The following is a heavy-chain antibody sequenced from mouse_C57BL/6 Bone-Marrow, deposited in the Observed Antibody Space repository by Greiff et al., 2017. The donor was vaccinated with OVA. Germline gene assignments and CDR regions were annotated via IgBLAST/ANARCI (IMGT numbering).Heavy chain of an antibody. CDR1: GFNIKDDH. Sequence: VQLQQSGAELVRPGASVKLSCTASGFNIKDDHMHWVKQRPEQGLEWVGWIDPENGDTEYASKFQGKATINADTSSNSAYLQLSSQTSEDAAVYYCTNYYGSSYDYWGQGTTLTVSS. V-gene: IGHV14-4*01. CDR2: IDPENGDT. CDR3: TNYYGSSYDY. J-gene: IGHJ2*01. D-gene: IGHD1-1*01.